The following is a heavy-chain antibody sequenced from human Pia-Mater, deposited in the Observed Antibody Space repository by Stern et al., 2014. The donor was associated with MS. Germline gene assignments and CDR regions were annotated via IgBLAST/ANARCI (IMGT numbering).Heavy chain of an antibody. CDR2: IKPEGSEK. V-gene: IGHV3-7*01. CDR3: AREERGHRNGYFNSYFDY. D-gene: IGHD3-22*01. CDR1: GFTFSNYW. J-gene: IGHJ4*02. Sequence: EVQLVESGGGLVKPGGSLTISCVASGFTFSNYWMGWVRQAPGKGLEWVANIKPEGSEKYYVDSEKGRFTISRDNTKNSLFLHMNSLRAEDTAVYYGAREERGHRNGYFNSYFDYWGQGTLLTVSS.